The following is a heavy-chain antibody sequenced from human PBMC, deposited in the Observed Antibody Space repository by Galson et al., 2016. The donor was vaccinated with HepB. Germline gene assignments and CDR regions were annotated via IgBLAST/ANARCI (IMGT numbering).Heavy chain of an antibody. J-gene: IGHJ5*02. Sequence: SLRLSCAVSGVIFSNHAMHWVRQAPGQGLEWVAVTSSDGSNEYYVDSVKGRFAISRDNSKNTLFLQMNSLRAEDTAVYYCAEGGTGIAVPVDLWGQGTLVTVSS. CDR2: TSSDGSNE. CDR3: AEGGTGIAVPVDL. V-gene: IGHV3-30*18. D-gene: IGHD6-19*01. CDR1: GVIFSNHA.